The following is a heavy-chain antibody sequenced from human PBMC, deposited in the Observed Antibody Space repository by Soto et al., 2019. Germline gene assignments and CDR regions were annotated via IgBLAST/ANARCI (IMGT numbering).Heavy chain of an antibody. J-gene: IGHJ5*02. V-gene: IGHV3-72*01. CDR3: ASLGGVPDKFGQ. CDR2: STNKANAYTT. CDR1: GLTFSDHY. Sequence: GGSLRLSCEASGLTFSDHYMDWVCLAPGKGLEWVGRSTNKANAYTTAYAASVKGRFTISRDDSKNSLYLQMNNLKIDDTAVYDCASLGGVPDKFGQWGQGTLVTVSS. D-gene: IGHD3-16*01.